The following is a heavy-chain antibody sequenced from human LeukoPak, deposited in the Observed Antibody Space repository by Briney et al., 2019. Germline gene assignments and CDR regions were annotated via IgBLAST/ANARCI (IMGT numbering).Heavy chain of an antibody. CDR2: MNPNSGNT. V-gene: IGHV1-8*01. Sequence: GASVKVSCKASGYTFTSYDINWVRQATGQGLEWMGWMNPNSGNTGYAQKFQGRVTVTRNTSISTAYMELSRLRSDDTAVYYCARTRREGRGYYFDYWGQGTLVTVSS. J-gene: IGHJ4*02. CDR1: GYTFTSYD. D-gene: IGHD3-10*01. CDR3: ARTRREGRGYYFDY.